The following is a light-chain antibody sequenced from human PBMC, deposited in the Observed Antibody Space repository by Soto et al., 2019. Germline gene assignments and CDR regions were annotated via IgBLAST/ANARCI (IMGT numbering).Light chain of an antibody. CDR1: SSDVGGYNY. Sequence: QSVLTQPAPVSGSPGQSIPISCPGTSSDVGGYNYVSWFQQHPGKAPKLIIYDVSDRPSGVSNRFSGSKSGNTASLTISGLQAEDEADYFCSSYTSSSTPYVFGTGTKVTVL. CDR3: SSYTSSSTPYV. J-gene: IGLJ1*01. V-gene: IGLV2-14*01. CDR2: DVS.